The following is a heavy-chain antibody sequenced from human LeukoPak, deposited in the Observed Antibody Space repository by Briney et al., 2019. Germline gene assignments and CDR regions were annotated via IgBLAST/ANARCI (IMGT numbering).Heavy chain of an antibody. V-gene: IGHV1-2*02. CDR2: INPNSGGT. J-gene: IGHJ6*03. D-gene: IGHD7-27*01. Sequence: ASVKVSCKASGYTFTGYYMHWVRQAPGQGLEWMGWINPNSGGTNYAQKFQGRVTMTRDTSISTAYMELSRLRSDDTAVYYCARTGDTSPYYYYYYMDVWGKGTTVTVSS. CDR3: ARTGDTSPYYYYYYMDV. CDR1: GYTFTGYY.